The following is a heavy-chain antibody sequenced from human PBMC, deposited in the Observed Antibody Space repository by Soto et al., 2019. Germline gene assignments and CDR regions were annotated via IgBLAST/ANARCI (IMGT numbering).Heavy chain of an antibody. D-gene: IGHD1-7*01. V-gene: IGHV3-9*01. Sequence: SLRLSCAASGFTFDDYAMHWVRQAPGKGLEWVSGISWNSGSIGYADSVKGRFTISRDNAKNSLYLQMNSLRAEDTALYYCAKDTLHEFYGTNDYWGQGTLVTVSS. CDR2: ISWNSGSI. J-gene: IGHJ4*02. CDR1: GFTFDDYA. CDR3: AKDTLHEFYGTNDY.